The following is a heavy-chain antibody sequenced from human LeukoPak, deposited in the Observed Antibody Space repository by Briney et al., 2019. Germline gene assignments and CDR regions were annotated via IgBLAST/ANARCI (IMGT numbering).Heavy chain of an antibody. CDR2: IYHSGGT. D-gene: IGHD2-15*01. V-gene: IGHV4-38-2*02. J-gene: IGHJ3*02. CDR1: GYSISSGYY. Sequence: PSETLSLTCTVSGYSISSGYYWGWIRQPPGKGLEWIGSIYHSGGTYYNPSLKSRVTISVDTSKNQFSLKLSSVTAADTAVYYCAREIYCSGGSCSLDAFDIWGQGTMVTVSS. CDR3: AREIYCSGGSCSLDAFDI.